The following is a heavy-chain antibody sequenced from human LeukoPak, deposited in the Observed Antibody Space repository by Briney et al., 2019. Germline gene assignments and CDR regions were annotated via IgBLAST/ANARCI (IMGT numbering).Heavy chain of an antibody. V-gene: IGHV3-30*02. J-gene: IGHJ4*02. Sequence: PGGSLRLSCAASGFTFSNYGTHWVRQAPGKGLEWVTFIRYDGSKKYYADSVKGRFTISRDSSKNTVYLQMNSLRAEDTAVYYCAKDRYYTFDYWGQGTLVTVSS. CDR2: IRYDGSKK. D-gene: IGHD2-2*02. CDR1: GFTFSNYG. CDR3: AKDRYYTFDY.